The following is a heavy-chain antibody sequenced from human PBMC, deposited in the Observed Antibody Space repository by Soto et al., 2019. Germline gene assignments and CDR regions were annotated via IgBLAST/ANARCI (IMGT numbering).Heavy chain of an antibody. V-gene: IGHV5-51*01. CDR3: ARALVQLWPAARPYYLDY. Sequence: GESLKISCKGSGYSFTSYWIGWVRQMPGRGLEWMGIIYPGDSDTRYSPSFQGQVTISADKSISTAYLQWSSLKASDTAMYYCARALVQLWPAARPYYLDYWGQGTLVTVSS. CDR1: GYSFTSYW. J-gene: IGHJ4*02. D-gene: IGHD5-18*01. CDR2: IYPGDSDT.